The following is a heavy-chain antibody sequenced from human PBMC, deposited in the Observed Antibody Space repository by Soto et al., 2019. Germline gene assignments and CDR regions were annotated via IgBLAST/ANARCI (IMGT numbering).Heavy chain of an antibody. V-gene: IGHV1-46*01. J-gene: IGHJ3*01. Sequence: QVQLVQSGAEVKRPGASVKVSCKASGYTFTNYYMHWVRQAPGQGLEWMGVIHYSGATPTYAQKFQGRVTMARDTSTSTVYVELSSLTSEDTALYYCVKDFGYYYDYAFDVWGQGTMVTVSP. CDR2: IHYSGATP. CDR3: VKDFGYYYDYAFDV. CDR1: GYTFTNYY. D-gene: IGHD3-22*01.